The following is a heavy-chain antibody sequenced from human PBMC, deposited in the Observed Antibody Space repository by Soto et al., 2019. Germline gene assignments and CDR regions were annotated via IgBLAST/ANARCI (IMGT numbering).Heavy chain of an antibody. J-gene: IGHJ6*02. CDR2: ISSSGGTI. V-gene: IGHV3-48*02. D-gene: IGHD2-21*01. CDR3: ATYCGGGWCSRPAYYHGMDV. CDR1: GFPFSSYD. Sequence: PGGSLRLSCAASGFPFSSYDMNWVRQAPGKGLQWVAYISSSGGTIYYADSVKGRFTISRDNTKNSLDLQMDSLRDEDTAVYYCATYCGGGWCSRPAYYHGMDVWGQGTTVTVSS.